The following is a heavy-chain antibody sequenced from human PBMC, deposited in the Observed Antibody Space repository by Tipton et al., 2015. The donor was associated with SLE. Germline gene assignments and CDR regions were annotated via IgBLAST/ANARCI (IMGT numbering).Heavy chain of an antibody. D-gene: IGHD3-10*01. CDR3: ARRGVVTIHGYYYYYGMDV. V-gene: IGHV4-38-2*02. CDR1: GYSIGSGYY. CDR2: INHSGTT. J-gene: IGHJ6*02. Sequence: TLSLTCTVSGYSIGSGYYWGWVRQPPGKGLEWIGSINHSGTTYYHPSLKSRVTMSIDTSKNQFSLTLTSVTAADAAVYYCARRGVVTIHGYYYYYGMDVWGQGTTVTVSS.